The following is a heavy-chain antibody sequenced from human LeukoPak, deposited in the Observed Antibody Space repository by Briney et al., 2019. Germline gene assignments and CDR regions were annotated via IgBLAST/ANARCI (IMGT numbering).Heavy chain of an antibody. D-gene: IGHD5-12*01. V-gene: IGHV1-18*01. Sequence: ASVRVSCKTSGYTFTIYGISWVRQAPGQGLEWMGWTSSFSDNTKYAEKFQGRVTMTTEISTSTAYMELRSLRFDDTAVYYCARGWLQFFDYWGQGTLVTVSS. CDR3: ARGWLQFFDY. J-gene: IGHJ4*02. CDR2: TSSFSDNT. CDR1: GYTFTIYG.